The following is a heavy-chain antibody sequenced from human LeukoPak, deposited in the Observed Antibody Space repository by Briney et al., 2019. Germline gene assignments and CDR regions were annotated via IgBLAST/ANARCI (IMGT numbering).Heavy chain of an antibody. D-gene: IGHD3-22*01. J-gene: IGHJ3*02. CDR3: ATGVPYYDSNRDAFDI. CDR1: GYTLTELS. Sequence: ASVKVSCKVSGYTLTELSMHWVRQAPGKGLEWMGGFDPEDGETIYAQKFQGGVTMTEDTSTDTAYMELSSLRSEDTAVYYCATGVPYYDSNRDAFDIWGQGTMVTVSS. V-gene: IGHV1-24*01. CDR2: FDPEDGET.